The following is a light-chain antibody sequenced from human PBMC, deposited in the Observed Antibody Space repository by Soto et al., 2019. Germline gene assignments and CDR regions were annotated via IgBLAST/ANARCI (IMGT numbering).Light chain of an antibody. J-gene: IGLJ1*01. CDR3: ATWDGGLSGPFV. CDR1: SSDVGGYNY. CDR2: EVN. Sequence: QSVLTQPPSASGSPGQSVAISCTGTSSDVGGYNYVSWYQQHPGKAPKLMIYEVNKRPSGVPDRFSGSKSGTSASLAISGLQSEDEANSSCATWDGGLSGPFVFGTGTKVTVL. V-gene: IGLV2-8*01.